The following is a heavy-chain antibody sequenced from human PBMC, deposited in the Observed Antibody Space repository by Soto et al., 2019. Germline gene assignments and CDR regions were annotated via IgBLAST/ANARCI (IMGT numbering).Heavy chain of an antibody. J-gene: IGHJ4*02. Sequence: SVKVSCKASGGTFSSYAISWVRQAPGQGLEWMGGIITIFGTANYAQKFQGRVTITADESTSTAYMELSSLRSEDTALYYCARARAPSAAYSGYGLLDYWGQGTLVTVSS. V-gene: IGHV1-69*13. CDR1: GGTFSSYA. CDR3: ARARAPSAAYSGYGLLDY. D-gene: IGHD5-12*01. CDR2: IITIFGTA.